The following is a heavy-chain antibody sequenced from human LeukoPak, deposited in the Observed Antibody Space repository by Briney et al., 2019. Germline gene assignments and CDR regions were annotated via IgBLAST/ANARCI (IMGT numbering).Heavy chain of an antibody. CDR1: GYTFTGYY. V-gene: IGHV1-2*02. D-gene: IGHD2-2*01. CDR3: ARDLGGVVPAANFDY. J-gene: IGHJ4*02. CDR2: INPNSGGT. Sequence: ASVKVSCKASGYTFTGYYMHWVRQAPGRGLEWMGWINPNSGGTNYAQKFQGRVTMTRDTSISTAYMELSRLRSDDTAVYYCARDLGGVVPAANFDYWGQGTLVTVSS.